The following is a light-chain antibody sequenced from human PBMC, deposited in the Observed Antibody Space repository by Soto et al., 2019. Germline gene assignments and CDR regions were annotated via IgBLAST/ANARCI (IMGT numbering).Light chain of an antibody. CDR3: QQYNSYPWT. V-gene: IGKV1-5*03. J-gene: IGKJ1*01. CDR1: QTISTW. CDR2: KPS. Sequence: IQMTQSPSTLSASVGDRVTFTCRASQTISTWLAWYQQKPGEAPKLLIYKPSTLEVGVPSRFSGSGSGTDFTLTINTLQPADFATYYCQQYNSYPWTFGQGTKV.